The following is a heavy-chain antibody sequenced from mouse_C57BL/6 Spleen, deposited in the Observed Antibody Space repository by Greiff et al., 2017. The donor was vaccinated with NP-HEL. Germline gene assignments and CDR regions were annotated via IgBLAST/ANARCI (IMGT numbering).Heavy chain of an antibody. CDR2: FYPGSGSI. V-gene: IGHV1-62-2*01. Sequence: QVQLKQSGAELVKPGASVKLSCKASGYTFTEYTIHWVKQRSGQGLEWIGWFYPGSGSIKYNEKFKDKATLTADKSSSTVYMELSRLTSEDSAVYFWSRHEEWKLDYYGSSWYFDYWGQGTTLTGSS. D-gene: IGHD1-1*01. CDR1: GYTFTEYT. CDR3: SRHEEWKLDYYGSSWYFDY. J-gene: IGHJ2*01.